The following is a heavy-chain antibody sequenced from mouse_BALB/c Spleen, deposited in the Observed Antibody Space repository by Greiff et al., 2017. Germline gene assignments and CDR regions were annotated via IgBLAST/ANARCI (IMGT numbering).Heavy chain of an antibody. CDR2: INPYNDGT. CDR1: GYTFTSYV. CDR3: AREGRLYAMDY. D-gene: IGHD1-1*01. Sequence: EVQLQQSGPELVKPGASVKMSCKASGYTFTSYVMHWVKQKPGQGLEWIGYINPYNDGTKYNEKFKGKATLTSDKSSSTAYMELSSLTSEDSAVYYCAREGRLYAMDYWGKGTSVTVSS. J-gene: IGHJ4*01. V-gene: IGHV1-14*01.